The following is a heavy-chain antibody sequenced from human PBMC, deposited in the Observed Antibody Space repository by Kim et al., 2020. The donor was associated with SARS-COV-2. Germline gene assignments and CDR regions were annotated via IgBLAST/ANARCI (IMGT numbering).Heavy chain of an antibody. CDR1: GYTFTSYG. D-gene: IGHD2-21*02. CDR3: ARDHGTYCGGDCWDY. CDR2: ISAYNGNT. V-gene: IGHV1-18*01. J-gene: IGHJ4*02. Sequence: ASVKVSCKASGYTFTSYGISWVRQAPGQGLEWMGWISAYNGNTNYAQKLQGRVTMTTDTSTSTAYMELRSLRSDDTAVYYCARDHGTYCGGDCWDYWGQGTLVTVSS.